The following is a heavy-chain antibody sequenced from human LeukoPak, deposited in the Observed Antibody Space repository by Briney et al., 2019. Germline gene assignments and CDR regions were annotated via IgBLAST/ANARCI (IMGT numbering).Heavy chain of an antibody. D-gene: IGHD4-11*01. CDR2: IYSAGNT. V-gene: IGHV3-66*01. Sequence: GGSLRLSCAASGLTVSNNYMTWVRQAPGKGLEWVSVIYSAGNTFYPDSVKGRFTISRGNSKNTVHLQMNSLRVEDTAVYYCARGPIGREDYSRGAFDIWGRGTVVTVSS. J-gene: IGHJ3*02. CDR1: GLTVSNNY. CDR3: ARGPIGREDYSRGAFDI.